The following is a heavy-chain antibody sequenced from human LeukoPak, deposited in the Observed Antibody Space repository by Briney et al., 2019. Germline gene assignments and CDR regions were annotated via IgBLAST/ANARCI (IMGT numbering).Heavy chain of an antibody. CDR1: GFTVSSNY. CDR2: LYSGGST. CDR3: AREGRDTAGYFDY. D-gene: IGHD5-18*01. J-gene: IGHJ4*02. V-gene: IGHV3-53*01. Sequence: GGSLRLSCAASGFTVSSNYMSWVRQAPGKGLEWVSSLYSGGSTYYADSVKGRFTISRDNSKNTRYLQMNSLRAEDTAVYYCAREGRDTAGYFDYWGQGTLVTVSS.